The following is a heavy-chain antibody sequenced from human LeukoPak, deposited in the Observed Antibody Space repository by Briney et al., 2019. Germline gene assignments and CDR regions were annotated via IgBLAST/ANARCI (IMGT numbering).Heavy chain of an antibody. CDR1: GFTFSRYW. Sequence: GGSLRLSCAASGFTFSRYWMSWVRQAPGKGLEWVANIKADGSEKHYVDSVKGRFTISRDNAKNSLYLQMNSLRAEDTAVYYCAREEGIDGSGYYYVLGYWGQGTLVTVSS. CDR2: IKADGSEK. D-gene: IGHD3-22*01. J-gene: IGHJ4*02. V-gene: IGHV3-7*01. CDR3: AREEGIDGSGYYYVLGY.